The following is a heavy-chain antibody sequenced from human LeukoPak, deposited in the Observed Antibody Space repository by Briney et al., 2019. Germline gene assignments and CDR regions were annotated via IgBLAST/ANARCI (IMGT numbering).Heavy chain of an antibody. J-gene: IGHJ4*02. CDR3: ARDSIF. D-gene: IGHD2-2*01. V-gene: IGHV4-59*11. CDR1: GGSISSQY. CDR2: IYYSGST. Sequence: SETLSLTCTVSGGSISSQYWSWIRQPPGKGLEWIGYIYYSGSTNYNPSLKSRVTISVDTSKNQFSLKLSSVTAADTTVYYCARDSIFWGQGTLVTVSS.